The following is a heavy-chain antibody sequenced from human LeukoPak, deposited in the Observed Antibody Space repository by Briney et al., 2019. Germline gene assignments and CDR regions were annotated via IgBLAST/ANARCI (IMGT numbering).Heavy chain of an antibody. V-gene: IGHV3-23*01. CDR3: ANDHDSNGYYLAYFDY. J-gene: IGHJ4*02. Sequence: PGGSLRLSCAASGFTFSSHAMSWVRQAPGKGLEWVSAISGSGSHTYFADSVRGRFTISRDNSKNTLYLQVNSLRAEDTAVYYCANDHDSNGYYLAYFDYWGQGTLVTVSS. CDR2: ISGSGSHT. CDR1: GFTFSSHA. D-gene: IGHD3-22*01.